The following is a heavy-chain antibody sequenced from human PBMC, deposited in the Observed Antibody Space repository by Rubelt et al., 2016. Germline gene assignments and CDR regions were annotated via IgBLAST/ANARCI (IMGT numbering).Heavy chain of an antibody. D-gene: IGHD4-17*01. Sequence: QVQLQQWGAGLLKPSETLSLTCAVYGVSFSGYYWSWIRQPHGKGLEWIGAVYHRGSTDYNPSLKSGVTISVNKSKNQVSLRLRSVTAAETAVYYCARTYGDHNDAFDIWGQGTMVTVSS. J-gene: IGHJ3*02. V-gene: IGHV4-34*01. CDR1: GVSFSGYY. CDR3: ARTYGDHNDAFDI. CDR2: VYHRGST.